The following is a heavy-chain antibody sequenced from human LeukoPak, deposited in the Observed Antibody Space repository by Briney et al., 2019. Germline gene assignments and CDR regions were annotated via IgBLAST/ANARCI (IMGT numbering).Heavy chain of an antibody. D-gene: IGHD3-22*01. CDR2: VHSGGS. CDR1: GVSISSGSYH. V-gene: IGHV4-61*02. J-gene: IGHJ4*02. Sequence: KTSETLSLTCTVSGVSISSGSYHWNWIRQPAGKALEWIGRVHSGGSDYNPSLKSRVTISEDTPKNQFALKLSSVTAADTAVYYCARSYDISGYQARGFDYWGQGILVTVSS. CDR3: ARSYDISGYQARGFDY.